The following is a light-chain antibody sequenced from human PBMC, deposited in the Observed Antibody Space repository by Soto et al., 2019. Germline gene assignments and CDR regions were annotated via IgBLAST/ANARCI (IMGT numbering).Light chain of an antibody. J-gene: IGLJ3*02. CDR1: SSTIGAGHD. CDR2: GNS. CDR3: QSYDSSLSGSV. Sequence: QSVLTQPPSVSGAPGQRVTISCTGSSSTIGAGHDVHWYQQLPGTAPKLLIYGNSNRPSGVPDRFSGSKSGTSASLAITGLQAEDDADYYYQSYDSSLSGSVFGGGTKLTVL. V-gene: IGLV1-40*01.